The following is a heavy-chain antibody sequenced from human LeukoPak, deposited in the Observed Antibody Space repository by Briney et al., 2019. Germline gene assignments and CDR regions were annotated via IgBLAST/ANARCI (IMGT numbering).Heavy chain of an antibody. Sequence: SETLSLTCTVSGGSISSYYWSWIRQPPGKGLEWIGYIYYSGSTNYNPSLKSRVTISVDTSKNQFSLKLSSVTAADTAVYYCASSRIVIAGPGFDPWGQGTLVTVSS. D-gene: IGHD6-13*01. J-gene: IGHJ5*02. CDR2: IYYSGST. V-gene: IGHV4-59*01. CDR3: ASSRIVIAGPGFDP. CDR1: GGSISSYY.